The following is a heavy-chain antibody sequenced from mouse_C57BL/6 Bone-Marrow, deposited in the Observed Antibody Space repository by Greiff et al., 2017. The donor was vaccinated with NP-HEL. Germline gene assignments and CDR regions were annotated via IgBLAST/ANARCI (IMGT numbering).Heavy chain of an antibody. CDR2: IYPSDSET. Sequence: VQLQQPGAELVRPGSPVKLSCKASGYTFTSYWMDWVKQRPGQGLEWIGNIYPSDSETHYNQKFKDKATLTVDKSSSTAYMQLSSLTSEDSAVYYCARGGYGSTDAYWGQGTLVTVSA. D-gene: IGHD1-1*01. CDR3: ARGGYGSTDAY. J-gene: IGHJ3*01. CDR1: GYTFTSYW. V-gene: IGHV1-61*01.